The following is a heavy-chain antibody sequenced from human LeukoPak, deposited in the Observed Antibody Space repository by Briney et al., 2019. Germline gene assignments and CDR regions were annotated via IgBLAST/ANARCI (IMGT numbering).Heavy chain of an antibody. CDR2: ISSSGSTI. J-gene: IGHJ4*02. D-gene: IGHD1-7*01. CDR1: GFTLSDYY. V-gene: IGHV3-11*01. CDR3: ARDCPITGTDDY. Sequence: GGSLRLSCAAPGFTLSDYYMSWIRQAPGKGPEWVSYISSSGSTIYYADSVKGRFTISRDNAKNSLYLQMNSLRAEDTAVYYCARDCPITGTDDYWGQGTLVTVSS.